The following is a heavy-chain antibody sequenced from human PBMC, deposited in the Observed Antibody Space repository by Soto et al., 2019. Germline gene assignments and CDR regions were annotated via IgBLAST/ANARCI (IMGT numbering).Heavy chain of an antibody. CDR2: IYYSGST. J-gene: IGHJ4*02. V-gene: IGHV4-61*01. D-gene: IGHD2-8*01. Sequence: QVQLQESGPGLVKPSETLSLTCTVSGGSVSSGSYYWSWIRQPPGKGLEWIGDIYYSGSTNYYPPIARAVTISVHTSKNQLALRLSSVTAADQDVCYCASQSRVYRPRHSAYWGRGTLVPVSS. CDR3: ASQSRVYRPRHSAY. CDR1: GGSVSSGSYY.